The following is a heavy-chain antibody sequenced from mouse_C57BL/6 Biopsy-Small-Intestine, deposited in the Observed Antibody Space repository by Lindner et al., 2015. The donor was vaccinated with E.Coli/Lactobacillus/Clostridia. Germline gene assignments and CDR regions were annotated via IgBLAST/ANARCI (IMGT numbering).Heavy chain of an antibody. J-gene: IGHJ4*01. V-gene: IGHV5-6*01. CDR3: ARQLYNNYVFYYALDY. Sequence: VQLQESGGDLVKPGGSLKLSCAASGFTFSSYGMSWVRQTPDKRLEWVATISTGGSYTYYPDSVKGRFTISRDNAKNTLYLQMSSLKSEDTAMYYCARQLYNNYVFYYALDYWGQGTSVTVPS. CDR2: ISTGGSYT. D-gene: IGHD2-5*01. CDR1: GFTFSSYG.